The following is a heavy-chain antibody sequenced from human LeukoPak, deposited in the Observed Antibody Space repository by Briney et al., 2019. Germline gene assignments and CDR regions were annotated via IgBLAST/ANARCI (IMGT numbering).Heavy chain of an antibody. D-gene: IGHD1-26*01. Sequence: PSETLSLTCIVSGGFISGYYWSWIRQSAGKGLEWMGRIYSSGSTVYTPSLKSRVTMSVDTSKNQFSLKLSSVTAADSAVYYCVRVSPALGANYFDYWGQGTLVTVSS. V-gene: IGHV4-4*07. CDR2: IYSSGST. J-gene: IGHJ4*02. CDR1: GGFISGYY. CDR3: VRVSPALGANYFDY.